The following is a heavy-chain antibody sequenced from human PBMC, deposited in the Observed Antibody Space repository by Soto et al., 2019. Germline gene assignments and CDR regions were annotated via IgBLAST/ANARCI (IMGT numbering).Heavy chain of an antibody. Sequence: PSETLSLTCAVYGGSFSGYYWSWVRQPPGKGLEWIGEINHSGSTNYNPSLKSRVTISVDTSKNQFSLKLSSVTAADTAVYYCARGVYNTIFGVVSLDYWGRGTLVTVSS. D-gene: IGHD3-3*01. V-gene: IGHV4-34*01. CDR1: GGSFSGYY. J-gene: IGHJ4*02. CDR2: INHSGST. CDR3: ARGVYNTIFGVVSLDY.